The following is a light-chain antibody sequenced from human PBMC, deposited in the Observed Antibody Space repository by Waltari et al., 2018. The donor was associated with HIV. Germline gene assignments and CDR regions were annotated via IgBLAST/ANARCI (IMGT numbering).Light chain of an antibody. CDR1: QDTSNN. V-gene: IGKV1-33*01. J-gene: IGKJ3*01. Sequence: DIRMTQSPSSLSAPLVASVTMTCQATQDTSNNLNWYQQKTGEATKLLIYDASVLETGISSRFSGSGSGTNFTLTITNPQPEDVATYFCQQYDDLPFTFGPGTKV. CDR2: DAS. CDR3: QQYDDLPFT.